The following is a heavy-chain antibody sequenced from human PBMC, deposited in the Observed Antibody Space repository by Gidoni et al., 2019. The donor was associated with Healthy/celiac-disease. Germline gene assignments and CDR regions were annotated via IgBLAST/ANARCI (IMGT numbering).Heavy chain of an antibody. Sequence: QVQLVQSGAEVKKPGSSAKVSCKASGGTCSSYAISWVRQAPGQGLEWMGGIIPIFGTANYAQKFQGRVTMTADESTSTAYMELSSLRSDDTAVYYCARMGSSTSGGLNWFDPWGQGTLVTVSS. J-gene: IGHJ5*02. D-gene: IGHD2-2*01. CDR3: ARMGSSTSGGLNWFDP. CDR1: GGTCSSYA. CDR2: IIPIFGTA. V-gene: IGHV1-69*01.